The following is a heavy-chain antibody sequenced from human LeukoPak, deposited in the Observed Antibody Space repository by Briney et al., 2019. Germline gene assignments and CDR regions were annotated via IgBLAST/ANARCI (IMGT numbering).Heavy chain of an antibody. CDR3: AREGVDTDMTERGGIDY. CDR1: GYTFTSYG. Sequence: ASVKVSCKASGYTFTSYGISWVRQAPGQGLEWMGWISAYNGNTNYAQKLQGRVTMTTDTSTSTAYMELRSLRSDDTAVYYCAREGVDTDMTERGGIDYWGQGTLVTVSS. D-gene: IGHD5-18*01. J-gene: IGHJ4*02. V-gene: IGHV1-18*01. CDR2: ISAYNGNT.